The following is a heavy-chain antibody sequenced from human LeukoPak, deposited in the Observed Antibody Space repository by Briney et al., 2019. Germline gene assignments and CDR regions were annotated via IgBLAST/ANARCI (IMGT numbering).Heavy chain of an antibody. CDR1: GGSISSYY. CDR3: ARDGGYYYYGMDV. J-gene: IGHJ6*02. Sequence: SETLSLTCTVSGGSISSYYWSWIRQPPGKGLEWIGSIYYSGSTYYNPSFKSRVTISVDTSKNQFSLKLSSVTAADTAVYYCARDGGYYYYGMDVWGQGTTVTVSS. D-gene: IGHD3-16*01. V-gene: IGHV4-39*07. CDR2: IYYSGST.